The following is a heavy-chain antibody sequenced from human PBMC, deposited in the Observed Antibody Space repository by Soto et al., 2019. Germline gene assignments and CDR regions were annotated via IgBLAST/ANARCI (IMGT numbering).Heavy chain of an antibody. Sequence: ASVKVSCKASGGTFSSYAISWVRQAPGQGLEWMGGIIPIFGKANYAQKFQGRVTITADESTSTAYMELSSLRSEDTAVYYCARDRRVRGATLFDYWGQGTLVTVSS. CDR1: GGTFSSYA. J-gene: IGHJ4*02. D-gene: IGHD1-26*01. V-gene: IGHV1-69*13. CDR3: ARDRRVRGATLFDY. CDR2: IIPIFGKA.